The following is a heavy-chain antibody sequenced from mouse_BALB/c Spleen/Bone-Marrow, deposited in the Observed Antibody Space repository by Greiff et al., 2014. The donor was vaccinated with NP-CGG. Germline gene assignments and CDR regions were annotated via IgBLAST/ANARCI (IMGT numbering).Heavy chain of an antibody. J-gene: IGHJ4*01. V-gene: IGHV1S81*02. D-gene: IGHD1-1*01. Sequence: QVQLKESGAELVKPGASVKLSCKASGYIFTNYWMHWVKQRPGQGLSWIGEINPTNGRSNHNEKFKSKATLTVDKSSSTAYMQLSSLTSEDSAVYYCARRGGYYGAMDYWGQGTSVTVS. CDR1: GYIFTNYW. CDR2: INPTNGRS. CDR3: ARRGGYYGAMDY.